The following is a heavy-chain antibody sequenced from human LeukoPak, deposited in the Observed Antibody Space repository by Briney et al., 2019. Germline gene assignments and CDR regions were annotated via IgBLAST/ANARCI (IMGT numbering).Heavy chain of an antibody. CDR3: ASYKTYYDSSGHPLDY. J-gene: IGHJ4*02. Sequence: SETLSLTCTVFGSSINTVYSWGWIRQPPGKGLEWIGSIYHNGNTYYNSSLKSRVTISVHTSENQFSLKLSSVTAADTAVYYCASYKTYYDSSGHPLDYWGQGTLVTVSS. D-gene: IGHD3-22*01. V-gene: IGHV4-38-2*02. CDR2: IYHNGNT. CDR1: GSSINTVYS.